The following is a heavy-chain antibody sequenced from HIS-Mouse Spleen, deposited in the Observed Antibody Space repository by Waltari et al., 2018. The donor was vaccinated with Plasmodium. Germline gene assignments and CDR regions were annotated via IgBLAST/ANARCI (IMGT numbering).Heavy chain of an antibody. J-gene: IGHJ4*02. CDR1: GFTFSSYS. CDR3: ARERSDYSNYFNY. V-gene: IGHV3-21*01. D-gene: IGHD4-4*01. Sequence: EVQLVESGGGLVKPGGSLRLSCAASGFTFSSYSMNWVRQAPGKGLEWVSSISSSSSYIYYADSVKGRFTISRDNAKNSLYLQMNSLRAEDTAVYYCARERSDYSNYFNYWGQGTLVTVSS. CDR2: ISSSSSYI.